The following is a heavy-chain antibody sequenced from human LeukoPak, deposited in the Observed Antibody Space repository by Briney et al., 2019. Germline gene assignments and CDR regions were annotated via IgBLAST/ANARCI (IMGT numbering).Heavy chain of an antibody. CDR2: IIPILGIA. D-gene: IGHD3-22*01. V-gene: IGHV1-69*04. J-gene: IGHJ4*02. Sequence: SVKVSCKSSVGTFSSYAISWVRQAPGQGLEWMGRIIPILGIANYAQKFQGRVTITADKSTSTAYMELSSLRSEDTAVYYCAREGHYDSSGPLDYWGQGTLVTVSS. CDR1: VGTFSSYA. CDR3: AREGHYDSSGPLDY.